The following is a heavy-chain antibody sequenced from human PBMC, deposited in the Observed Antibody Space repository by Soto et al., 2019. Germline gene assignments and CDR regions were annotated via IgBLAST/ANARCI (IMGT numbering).Heavy chain of an antibody. V-gene: IGHV1-69*13. CDR3: ASVLSGYPRDFDY. CDR2: IIPIFGTA. D-gene: IGHD3-22*01. CDR1: GGTFSSYA. J-gene: IGHJ4*02. Sequence: AVKVSCKASGGTFSSYAISWVRQAPGQGLEWMGGIIPIFGTANYAQKFQGRVTITADESTSTAYMELSSLRSEDTAVYYCASVLSGYPRDFDYWGQGTLVTVSS.